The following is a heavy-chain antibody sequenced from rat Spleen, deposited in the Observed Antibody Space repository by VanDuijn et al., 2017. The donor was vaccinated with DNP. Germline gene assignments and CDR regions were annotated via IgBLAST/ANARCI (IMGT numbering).Heavy chain of an antibody. Sequence: EVQLVESGGGLVQPGRSLKLSCAASGFSFSKYGMHWVRQAPTKGLEWVVSISPTNSNIFYRDSVRGRFAISRDNTKSTLYLQLDSLRSEDTATYYCTLDGVTDWGQGVMVTVSS. CDR2: ISPTNSNI. CDR3: TLDGVTD. V-gene: IGHV5-19*01. CDR1: GFSFSKYG. D-gene: IGHD4-5*01. J-gene: IGHJ2*01.